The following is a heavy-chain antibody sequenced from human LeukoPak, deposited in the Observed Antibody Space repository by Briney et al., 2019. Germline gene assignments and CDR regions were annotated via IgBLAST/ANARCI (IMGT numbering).Heavy chain of an antibody. D-gene: IGHD3-10*02. V-gene: IGHV4-34*01. Sequence: SETLSLTCAVYGGSFSGYYWSWIRQPPGKGLEWIGEINHSGSTNYNPSLKSRVTISVDTSKNQFSLKLSSVTAADTAVYYCARDSSVRYYYGVDVWGQGTTVTVSS. CDR1: GGSFSGYY. CDR3: ARDSSVRYYYGVDV. J-gene: IGHJ6*02. CDR2: INHSGST.